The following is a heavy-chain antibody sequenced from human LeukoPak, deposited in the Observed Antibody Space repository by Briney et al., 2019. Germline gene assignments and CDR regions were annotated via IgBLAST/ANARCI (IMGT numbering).Heavy chain of an antibody. J-gene: IGHJ4*02. V-gene: IGHV3-9*01. CDR1: GFTFDDYA. Sequence: GRSLRLSCAASGFTFDDYAMHWVRQAPGKGLEWVSGISWNSGSIGYADSVKGRFTISRDNAKNTLYLQMNSLRAEDTAVYYCAKDYYDSSGYYWGVGYFDYWGQGTLVTVSS. D-gene: IGHD3-22*01. CDR3: AKDYYDSSGYYWGVGYFDY. CDR2: ISWNSGSI.